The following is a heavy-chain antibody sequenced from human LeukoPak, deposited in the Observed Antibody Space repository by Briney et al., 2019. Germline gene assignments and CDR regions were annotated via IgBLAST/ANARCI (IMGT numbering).Heavy chain of an antibody. Sequence: ASVKVSCKASGYTFTGYYMHWVRQAPGQGLEWMGWINPNSGGTNYAQKFQGRVTMTRDTSISTAYMELSRLRSDGTAVYYCARDRYYYYYMDVWGKGTTVTVSS. CDR2: INPNSGGT. CDR1: GYTFTGYY. CDR3: ARDRYYYYYMDV. V-gene: IGHV1-2*02. J-gene: IGHJ6*03.